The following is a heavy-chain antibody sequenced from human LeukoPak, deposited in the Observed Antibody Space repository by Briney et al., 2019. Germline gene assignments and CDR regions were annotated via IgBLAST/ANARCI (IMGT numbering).Heavy chain of an antibody. D-gene: IGHD6-13*01. CDR1: GFTFSSYS. CDR3: ARGGSSWYPYYYMDV. Sequence: GGSLRLSCAASGFTFSSYSMNWVRQAPGKGLAWVSYISSSSSTIYYADSVKGRFTISRDNAKNSLYLQMNSLRAEDTAVYYCARGGSSWYPYYYMDVWGKGTTVTVSS. CDR2: ISSSSSTI. V-gene: IGHV3-48*04. J-gene: IGHJ6*03.